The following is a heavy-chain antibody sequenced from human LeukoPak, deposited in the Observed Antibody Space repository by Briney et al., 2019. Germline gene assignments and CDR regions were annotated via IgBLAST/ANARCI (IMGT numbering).Heavy chain of an antibody. CDR2: IRYDASDK. CDR1: GFILSNYG. D-gene: IGHD5-18*01. Sequence: GGSLRLSCAASGFILSNYGIHWVRQAPGKGLEWVAFIRYDASDKYYADSVKGRFTISRDNSKNKVYLQMNSLRSEDTAVYYCARGGTRGYSYGFDYWGQGTLVTVSS. V-gene: IGHV3-30*02. CDR3: ARGGTRGYSYGFDY. J-gene: IGHJ4*02.